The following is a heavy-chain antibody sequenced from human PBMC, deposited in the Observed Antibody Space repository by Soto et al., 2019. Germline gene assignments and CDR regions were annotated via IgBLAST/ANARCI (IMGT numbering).Heavy chain of an antibody. D-gene: IGHD3-9*01. J-gene: IGHJ6*02. Sequence: GESLKISCKGSGYSFTTSWIGWVRQMPGKGLEWMGRIDPSDSYTNYSPSFQGHVTISADKSISTAYLQWSSLKASDTAMYYCARRSLDTYYYYGMDVRGQGTTVTSP. CDR3: ARRSLDTYYYYGMDV. V-gene: IGHV5-10-1*01. CDR2: IDPSDSYT. CDR1: GYSFTTSW.